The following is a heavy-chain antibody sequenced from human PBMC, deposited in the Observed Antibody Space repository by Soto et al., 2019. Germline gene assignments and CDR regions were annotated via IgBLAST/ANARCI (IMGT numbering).Heavy chain of an antibody. CDR2: IIPIFGTA. CDR3: ARGYYDILTGYNSYYYYGMDV. Sequence: GASVKVSCKASGGTFSSYAISWVRQAPGQGLEWMGGIIPIFGTANYAQKFQGRVTITADESTSTAYMELSSLRSEDTAVYYCARGYYDILTGYNSYYYYGMDVWGQGTTVTVSS. CDR1: GGTFSSYA. J-gene: IGHJ6*02. V-gene: IGHV1-69*13. D-gene: IGHD3-9*01.